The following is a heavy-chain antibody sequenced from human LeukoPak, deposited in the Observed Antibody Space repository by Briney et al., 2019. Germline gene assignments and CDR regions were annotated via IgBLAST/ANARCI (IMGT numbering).Heavy chain of an antibody. Sequence: PSETLSLTCAFYGGSFSGYYWSWIRQPPGKGLEWIGSIYYSGSTYYNPSFKGRVTIAVDTSKNQFSLKLSSVTAADTAVYYGSRIRSEDHPRGENYYDMDVWGKGTTVTVSS. J-gene: IGHJ6*03. CDR3: SRIRSEDHPRGENYYDMDV. CDR1: GGSFSGYY. V-gene: IGHV4-34*01. CDR2: IYYSGST. D-gene: IGHD3-16*01.